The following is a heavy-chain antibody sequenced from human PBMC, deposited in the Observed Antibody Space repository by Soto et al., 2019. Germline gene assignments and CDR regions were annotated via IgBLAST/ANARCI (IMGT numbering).Heavy chain of an antibody. J-gene: IGHJ6*02. CDR2: IYYSGST. CDR1: GGSISSYY. D-gene: IGHD6-13*01. Sequence: PSETLSLTCTVSGGSISSYYWSWIRQPPGKGLEWIGYIYYSGSTNYNPSLKSRVTISVDTSKNQFSLKLSSVTAADTAVYYCARAYSSSWKNYYYYYVMDVGGQGTTVTVSS. V-gene: IGHV4-59*08. CDR3: ARAYSSSWKNYYYYYVMDV.